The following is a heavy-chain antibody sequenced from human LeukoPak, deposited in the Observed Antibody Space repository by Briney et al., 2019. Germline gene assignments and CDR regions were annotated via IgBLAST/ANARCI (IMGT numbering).Heavy chain of an antibody. D-gene: IGHD1-26*01. Sequence: PGGSLRLSCAAWGFNFESYGLHGVRQAPGKGLEWVTFIPFSGRDENYADSVRGRFTISRDNPKNMVSLRIHSLNPGVTVINYCVKDCGLGGSRDYWGQGTLVTVSS. CDR1: GFNFESYG. CDR2: IPFSGRDE. J-gene: IGHJ4*02. CDR3: VKDCGLGGSRDY. V-gene: IGHV3-30*02.